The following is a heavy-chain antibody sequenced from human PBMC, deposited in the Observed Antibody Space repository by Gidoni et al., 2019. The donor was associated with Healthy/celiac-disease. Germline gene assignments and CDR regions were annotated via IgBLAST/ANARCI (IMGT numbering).Heavy chain of an antibody. CDR2: INPNSGGT. CDR3: ARQSEIAAAGNYFDY. CDR1: GYTFTGYY. J-gene: IGHJ4*02. Sequence: QVQLVQSGAEVKKPGASVQVSCKASGYTFTGYYMHWVRQAPGQGLEWMGWINPNSGGTNYAQKFQGWVTMTRDTSISTAYMELSRLRSDDTAVYYCARQSEIAAAGNYFDYWGQGTLVTVSS. V-gene: IGHV1-2*04. D-gene: IGHD6-13*01.